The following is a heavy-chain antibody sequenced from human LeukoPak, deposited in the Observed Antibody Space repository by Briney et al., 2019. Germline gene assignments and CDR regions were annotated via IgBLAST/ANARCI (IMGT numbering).Heavy chain of an antibody. V-gene: IGHV1-2*02. Sequence: ASLKVSCKASGYTFTGYYMHWVRQAPGQGLEWMGWINPNSGGTNYAQKFQGRVTMTRDTSINTVYMELSRLRSDDTAAYYCARSLSNWYSNWGQGTLVTVSS. CDR1: GYTFTGYY. CDR2: INPNSGGT. J-gene: IGHJ4*02. D-gene: IGHD6-13*01. CDR3: ARSLSNWYSN.